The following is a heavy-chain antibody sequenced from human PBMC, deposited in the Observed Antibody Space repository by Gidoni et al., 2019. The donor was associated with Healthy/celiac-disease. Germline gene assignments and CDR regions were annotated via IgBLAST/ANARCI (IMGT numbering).Heavy chain of an antibody. CDR2: SSSSSSTI. Sequence: EVQLVESGGGLVQPGGSLRLSCAASGFTFSSYSMNWVRQAPGKGLEWVSYSSSSSSTIYYADSVKGRFTISRDNAKNSLYLQMNSLRDEDTAVYYCARALYDFWSGYYALDYWGQGTLVTVSS. CDR1: GFTFSSYS. V-gene: IGHV3-48*02. J-gene: IGHJ4*02. D-gene: IGHD3-3*01. CDR3: ARALYDFWSGYYALDY.